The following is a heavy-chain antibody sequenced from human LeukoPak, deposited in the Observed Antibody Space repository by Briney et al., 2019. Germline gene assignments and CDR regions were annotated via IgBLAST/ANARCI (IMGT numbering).Heavy chain of an antibody. Sequence: GGSLRLSCAASGFTFFNYNMNWVRQAPGKGLEWVSSISSSSTYIFYADSVKGRFTISRDNAKNSLYLQMNSLRAEDTAVYYCARGTEMATMGSWFDPWGQGTLVTVSS. V-gene: IGHV3-21*01. CDR3: ARGTEMATMGSWFDP. D-gene: IGHD5-24*01. CDR2: ISSSSTYI. CDR1: GFTFFNYN. J-gene: IGHJ5*02.